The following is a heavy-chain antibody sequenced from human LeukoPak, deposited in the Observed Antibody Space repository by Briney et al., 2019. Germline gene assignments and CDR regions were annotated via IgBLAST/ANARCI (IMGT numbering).Heavy chain of an antibody. CDR3: VPTDSSGLD. V-gene: IGHV3-74*01. CDR2: TNTDGSST. CDR1: GFTFSHYW. D-gene: IGHD3-22*01. Sequence: PGGSLRLSCEASGFTFSHYWMHWVRQAPGKGLVWVSRTNTDGSSTSYVDSVKGRSTISRDSAKNTMYLQMNSLRAEDTAMYYCVPTDSSGLDWGQGTLVTVSS. J-gene: IGHJ4*02.